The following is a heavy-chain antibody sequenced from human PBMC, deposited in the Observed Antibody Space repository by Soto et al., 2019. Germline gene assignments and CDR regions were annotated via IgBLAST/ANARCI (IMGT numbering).Heavy chain of an antibody. J-gene: IGHJ4*02. CDR3: AREARGSPGRYFDY. V-gene: IGHV4-31*03. CDR1: GDSISTPGHY. D-gene: IGHD3-16*01. CDR2: IYYSGTT. Sequence: QVQLQESGPGLVKPSQTLSLTCTVSGDSISTPGHYFTWIRQHPGKGLEWIGYIYYSGTTYYNPSLKSRVTISLDMSTNHFSLKVNSVTAADTAIYYCAREARGSPGRYFDYWGQGALVTVSS.